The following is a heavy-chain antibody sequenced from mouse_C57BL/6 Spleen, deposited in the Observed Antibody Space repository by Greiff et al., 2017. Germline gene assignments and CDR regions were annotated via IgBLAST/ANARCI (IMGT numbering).Heavy chain of an antibody. Sequence: VQLQQSGPELVKPGASVKMSCKASGYTFTDYNMHWVKQSHGKSLEWIGYINPNNGGTSYNQKFKGKATLTVNKSSSTAYMELRSLTSEDSAVYYCAITTVVPWYFDVWGTGTTVTVSS. CDR2: INPNNGGT. CDR3: AITTVVPWYFDV. D-gene: IGHD1-1*01. J-gene: IGHJ1*03. V-gene: IGHV1-22*01. CDR1: GYTFTDYN.